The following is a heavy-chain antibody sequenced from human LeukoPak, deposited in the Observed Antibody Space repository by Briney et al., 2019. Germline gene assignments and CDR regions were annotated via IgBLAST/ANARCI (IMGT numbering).Heavy chain of an antibody. J-gene: IGHJ5*02. Sequence: SETLSLTCTVSGGSISSSSYYWSWIRQPAGKGLEWIGRIYTSGSTNYNPSLKSRVTMSVDTSKNQFSLKLSSVTAADTAVYYRARHYGSGVKPPFDPWGQGTLVTVSS. D-gene: IGHD3-10*01. CDR3: ARHYGSGVKPPFDP. CDR2: IYTSGST. CDR1: GGSISSSSYY. V-gene: IGHV4-61*02.